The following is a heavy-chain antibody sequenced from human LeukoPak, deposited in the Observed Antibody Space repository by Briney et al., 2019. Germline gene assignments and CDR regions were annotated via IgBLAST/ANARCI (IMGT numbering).Heavy chain of an antibody. Sequence: GASVKVSCKASGYTFTSHGITWVRQAPGQGLEWMGWISAYNGNTNYAQKFQGRVTMTTDTSTSTAYMELRSLQSDDTAVYYCARDNSLWIGSYSPRDGFDIWGLGTMVTVSS. CDR1: GYTFTSHG. CDR3: ARDNSLWIGSYSPRDGFDI. CDR2: ISAYNGNT. V-gene: IGHV1-18*01. D-gene: IGHD1-26*01. J-gene: IGHJ3*02.